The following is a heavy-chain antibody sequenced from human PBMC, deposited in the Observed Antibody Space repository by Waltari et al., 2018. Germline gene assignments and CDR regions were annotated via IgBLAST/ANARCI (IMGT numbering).Heavy chain of an antibody. CDR2: IIPIVDTA. Sequence: QVQLVQSGAEVTKPGSSVKVSCKASGGTFSSSAISWVRQAPGQGLEWMGGIIPIVDTANYAQKFQGRVTITADESTSTAYMELSSLRSEDTAVYYCARHYDSSGYLLDYWGQGTLVTVSS. V-gene: IGHV1-69*12. CDR3: ARHYDSSGYLLDY. D-gene: IGHD3-22*01. CDR1: GGTFSSSA. J-gene: IGHJ4*02.